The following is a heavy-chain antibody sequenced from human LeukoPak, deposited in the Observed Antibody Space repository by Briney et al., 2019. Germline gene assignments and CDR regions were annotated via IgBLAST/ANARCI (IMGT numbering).Heavy chain of an antibody. D-gene: IGHD6-13*01. Sequence: PGGSLRLSCAASGFTVSTDHMSWVRQAPGKGLEWVAVSYSGGSRSYAESVEGRFTISRDNSQNTLYLQMNSLRAEDTAVYYCTLAAADGNHWFDPWGQGTLVTVSS. CDR3: TLAAADGNHWFDP. J-gene: IGHJ5*02. V-gene: IGHV3-53*01. CDR1: GFTVSTDH. CDR2: SYSGGSR.